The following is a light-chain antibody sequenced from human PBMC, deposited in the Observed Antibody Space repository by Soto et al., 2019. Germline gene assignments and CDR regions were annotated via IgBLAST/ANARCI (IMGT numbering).Light chain of an antibody. J-gene: IGKJ4*01. CDR2: EAS. V-gene: IGKV3-11*01. Sequence: DTVLTQSPATLSLSPGERATLSCRASESVGSNLAWYQQKPGQAPRLLMYEASPRYTGVPARFSGSGSGTDLTLTISSLEPEDFEVYYCQQRGSWPITFGGGTKVEIK. CDR1: ESVGSN. CDR3: QQRGSWPIT.